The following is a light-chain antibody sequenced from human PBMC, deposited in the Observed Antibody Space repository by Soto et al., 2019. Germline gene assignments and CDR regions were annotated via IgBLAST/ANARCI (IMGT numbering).Light chain of an antibody. CDR3: QQYTNWPWT. V-gene: IGKV3-15*01. CDR2: GAP. CDR1: QSVSSN. J-gene: IGKJ3*01. Sequence: ESVMTQSPATLSVSPGERATLSCRASQSVSSNFAWYQQKPAHSPRLLIYGAPTRATGIPARFSGSGSGTDFTLTISSLESEDFAVYYCQQYTNWPWTFGPGTKVDIK.